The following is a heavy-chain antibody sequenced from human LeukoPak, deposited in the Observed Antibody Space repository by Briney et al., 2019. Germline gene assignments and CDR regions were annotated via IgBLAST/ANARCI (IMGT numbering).Heavy chain of an antibody. Sequence: PGRSLRLSCAPSGFTFSSYAMSWVPPAPGKGLEWVSAISGSGGSTYYADSVKGRFTISRDNSKNTLYLQMNSLRAEDTAVYYCAKGLAAAGTRMFAFDIWGQGTMVTVSS. V-gene: IGHV3-23*01. CDR3: AKGLAAAGTRMFAFDI. CDR2: ISGSGGST. CDR1: GFTFSSYA. J-gene: IGHJ3*02. D-gene: IGHD6-13*01.